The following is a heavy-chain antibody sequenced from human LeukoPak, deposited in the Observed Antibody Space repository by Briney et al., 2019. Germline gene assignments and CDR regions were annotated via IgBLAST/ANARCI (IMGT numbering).Heavy chain of an antibody. CDR1: GGSISSYY. CDR2: IYYSGST. Sequence: SETLSLTCTVSGGSISSYYWSWIRQPPGKGLEWTGYIYYSGSTNYNPSLKSRVTISVDTSKNQFSLKLSSLTAADTAVYYCARRHYYNGRAYYFLDYWGQGTLVTVSS. CDR3: ARRHYYNGRAYYFLDY. J-gene: IGHJ4*02. D-gene: IGHD3-22*01. V-gene: IGHV4-59*01.